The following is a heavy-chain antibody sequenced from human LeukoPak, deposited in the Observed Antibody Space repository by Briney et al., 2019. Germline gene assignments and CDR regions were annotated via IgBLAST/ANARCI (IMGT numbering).Heavy chain of an antibody. CDR1: GFTFRNYA. Sequence: GGSLRLSCTASGFTFRNYAMHWVRQAPGKGLEGGAVISYAGNNKYYADSVKGRFTISRDNSKNKLYLQMNSLRAEDTAVYYCASCLEYCSSTSLGNDAFDIWGQGTVVTVSS. D-gene: IGHD2-2*01. CDR2: ISYAGNNK. J-gene: IGHJ3*02. CDR3: ASCLEYCSSTSLGNDAFDI. V-gene: IGHV3-30-3*01.